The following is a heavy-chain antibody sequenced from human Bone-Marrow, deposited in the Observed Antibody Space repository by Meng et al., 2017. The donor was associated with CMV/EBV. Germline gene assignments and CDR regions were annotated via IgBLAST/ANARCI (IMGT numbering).Heavy chain of an antibody. CDR2: IGTAGDT. CDR1: GFTFSSYD. Sequence: GESLKISCAACGFTFSSYDMHWVRQATGKGLEWVSAIGTAGDTYYPGSVKGQFTISRENAKNSLYLQMNSLRAGDTAVYYCASTPERWLQTFDYWGQGTLVIVSS. D-gene: IGHD5-24*01. CDR3: ASTPERWLQTFDY. V-gene: IGHV3-13*03. J-gene: IGHJ4*02.